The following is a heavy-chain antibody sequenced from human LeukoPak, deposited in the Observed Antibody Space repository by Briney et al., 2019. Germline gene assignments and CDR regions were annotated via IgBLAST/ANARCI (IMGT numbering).Heavy chain of an antibody. CDR3: TRYNNDHFDY. J-gene: IGHJ4*02. D-gene: IGHD1-14*01. CDR2: IDRDGRVQ. CDR1: GFTTHYW. V-gene: IGHV3-7*01. Sequence: GGSLRLSCTASGFTTHYWLNWVRQSPGKGLEWVANIDRDGRVQHYVDSVEGRFTISRDNSKNTMSVQMDDLRAEDTAVYYCTRYNNDHFDYWGQGTLVTVSS.